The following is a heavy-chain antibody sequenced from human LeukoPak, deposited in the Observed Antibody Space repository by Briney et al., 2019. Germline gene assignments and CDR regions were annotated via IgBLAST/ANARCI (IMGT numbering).Heavy chain of an antibody. D-gene: IGHD2-2*01. V-gene: IGHV3-48*01. CDR3: ARGDGRDIVVVPAIDY. CDR1: GFTFSSYS. Sequence: GGSLRLSCAASGFTFSSYSMNWVRQAPGKGLEWVSYISSSSSTIYYADSVKGRFTISRDNAKNSLYLQMNSLRAEDTAVYYCARGDGRDIVVVPAIDYWGQGTLVTVSS. J-gene: IGHJ4*02. CDR2: ISSSSSTI.